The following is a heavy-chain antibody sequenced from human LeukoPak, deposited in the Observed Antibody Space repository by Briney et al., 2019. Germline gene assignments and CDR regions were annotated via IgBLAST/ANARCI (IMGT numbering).Heavy chain of an antibody. Sequence: SETLSLTCTVSGGFISSYYWSWIRQPPGKGLEWIGYIYYSGSTNYNPSLKSRVTISVDTSKNQFSLKLSSVTAADTAVYYCARRGYDADAFDIWGKGTMVTVSS. J-gene: IGHJ3*02. CDR1: GGFISSYY. D-gene: IGHD5-12*01. V-gene: IGHV4-59*08. CDR2: IYYSGST. CDR3: ARRGYDADAFDI.